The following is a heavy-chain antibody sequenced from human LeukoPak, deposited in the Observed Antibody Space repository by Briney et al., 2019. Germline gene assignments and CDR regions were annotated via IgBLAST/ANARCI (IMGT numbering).Heavy chain of an antibody. CDR2: IWFDGSNK. CDR1: GFTFSSYG. Sequence: TGGSLRLSCSASGFTFSSYGMHWVRQAPGKGLEWVAVIWFDGSNKYYAESVKGRFTISRDNSKNTLYLQMNSLRAEDTAVYYCARDWGSVYGMPDYWGQGTLVTVSS. J-gene: IGHJ4*02. D-gene: IGHD3-16*01. CDR3: ARDWGSVYGMPDY. V-gene: IGHV3-33*08.